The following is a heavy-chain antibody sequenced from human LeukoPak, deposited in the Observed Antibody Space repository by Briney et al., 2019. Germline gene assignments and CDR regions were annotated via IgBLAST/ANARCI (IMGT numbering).Heavy chain of an antibody. CDR2: ISHSGST. CDR1: GSSISNGYY. V-gene: IGHV4-38-2*02. Sequence: SETLSLTCTVSGSSISNGYYWGWIRQPPGKGLEWIGSISHSGSTYYNLSLKSRVSMSLDTSKNQFSLQLSSVTAADTAVYYCARGTRGLDIATSFDYWGQGTLVTVSS. CDR3: ARGTRGLDIATSFDY. J-gene: IGHJ4*02. D-gene: IGHD5-18*01.